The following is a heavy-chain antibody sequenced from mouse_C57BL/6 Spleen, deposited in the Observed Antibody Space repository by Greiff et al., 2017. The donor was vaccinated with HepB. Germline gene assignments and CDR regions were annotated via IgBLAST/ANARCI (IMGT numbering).Heavy chain of an antibody. V-gene: IGHV5-4*01. J-gene: IGHJ4*01. D-gene: IGHD2-3*01. CDR3: ARDMRNAMDY. CDR1: GFTFSSYA. Sequence: DVMLVESGGGLVKPGGSLKLSCAASGFTFSSYAMSWVRQTPEKRLEWVATISDGGSYTYYPDNVKGRFTISRDNAKNNLYLQMSHLKSEDTAMYYCARDMRNAMDYWGQGTSVTVSS. CDR2: ISDGGSYT.